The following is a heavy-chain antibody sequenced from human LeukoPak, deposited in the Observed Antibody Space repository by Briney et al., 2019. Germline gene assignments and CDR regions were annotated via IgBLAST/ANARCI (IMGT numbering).Heavy chain of an antibody. D-gene: IGHD4/OR15-4a*01. CDR1: GFTFSSYA. CDR3: AKEGANSWIVY. Sequence: GRSLRLSCAASGFTFSSYAMHWVRQAPGKGLEWVAVISYDGSNKYYADSVKGRFTISRDNSKNTLYLQMNSLRAEDTAVYYCAKEGANSWIVYWGQGTLVTVSS. V-gene: IGHV3-30-3*01. J-gene: IGHJ4*02. CDR2: ISYDGSNK.